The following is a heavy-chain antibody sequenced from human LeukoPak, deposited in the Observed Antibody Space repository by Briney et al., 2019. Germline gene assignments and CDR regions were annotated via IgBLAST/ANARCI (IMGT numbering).Heavy chain of an antibody. Sequence: GALRLSCAASGFTFSSYGMHWVRQAPGKGLEWVSVISYDGSNKYYADSVKGRFTISRDNSKNTLYLQMNSLRAEDTAVYYCAKDGPRVLRYFDWLLVGYGMDVWGQGTTVTVSS. J-gene: IGHJ6*02. CDR2: ISYDGSNK. CDR1: GFTFSSYG. D-gene: IGHD3-9*01. CDR3: AKDGPRVLRYFDWLLVGYGMDV. V-gene: IGHV3-30*18.